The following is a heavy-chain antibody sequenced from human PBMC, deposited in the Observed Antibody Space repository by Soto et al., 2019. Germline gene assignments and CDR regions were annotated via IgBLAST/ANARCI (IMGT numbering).Heavy chain of an antibody. J-gene: IGHJ6*02. CDR3: ARGPIRYFDQTYYYYGMDV. D-gene: IGHD3-9*01. CDR1: GFTFTSSA. V-gene: IGHV1-58*01. CDR2: IVPGSGNT. Sequence: GASVKVSCKASGFTFTSSAVQWVRQARGQRLEWIGWIVPGSGNTNYAQKFQDRVTITADKSTSTAYMELSSLRSEDTAVYYCARGPIRYFDQTYYYYGMDVWGQGTTVTV.